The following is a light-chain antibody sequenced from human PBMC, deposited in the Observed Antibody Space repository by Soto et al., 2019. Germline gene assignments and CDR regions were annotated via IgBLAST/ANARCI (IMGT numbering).Light chain of an antibody. J-gene: IGKJ1*01. CDR2: RAS. Sequence: EVVMTQSPGAVSVSPGERATLSCRASQSVTSNVAWYQQKPGQAPRLLIYRASARATGVPARFSGSGSGTVFTLTISRLQSEDFGIYCCQQYDYWWTFGQGTKVDIK. CDR3: QQYDYWWT. CDR1: QSVTSN. V-gene: IGKV3-15*01.